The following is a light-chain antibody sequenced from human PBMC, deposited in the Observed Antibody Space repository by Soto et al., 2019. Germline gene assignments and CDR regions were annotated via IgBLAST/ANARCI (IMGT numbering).Light chain of an antibody. CDR1: QSVSSNY. CDR3: QQYGSSLPLT. Sequence: EIVLTQSPGTLSLSPGERATLSCSASQSVSSNYLDWYQQKPGQAPRLLIYGASSRATGIPDRFSGSGSGTDFTLTISRLEPEDFAVYYCQQYGSSLPLTFGGGTKVDIK. J-gene: IGKJ4*01. CDR2: GAS. V-gene: IGKV3-20*01.